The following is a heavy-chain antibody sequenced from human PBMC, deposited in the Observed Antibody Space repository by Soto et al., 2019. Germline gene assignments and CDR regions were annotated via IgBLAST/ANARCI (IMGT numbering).Heavy chain of an antibody. D-gene: IGHD6-19*01. V-gene: IGHV3-23*03. Sequence: AGGSLRLSCAASGFTLSSCVMTWVRQAPGKGLEWVSGIDTGGNDASYADSVRGRFTIARDNSRDTLYLQMNSLRADDTAVYHCGKERRGSGWFVCDYWGQGELVTVSS. CDR2: IDTGGNDA. CDR1: GFTLSSCV. CDR3: GKERRGSGWFVCDY. J-gene: IGHJ4*02.